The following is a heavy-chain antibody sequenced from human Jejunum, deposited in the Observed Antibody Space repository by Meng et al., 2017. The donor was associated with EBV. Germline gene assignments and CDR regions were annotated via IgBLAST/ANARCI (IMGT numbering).Heavy chain of an antibody. CDR2: INPNSGGT. V-gene: IGHV1-2*06. Sequence: QVLLVLCGGEVKQPRGAVSISSESARYTFTGYFRHWVRQAPGQELEWMGRINPNSGGTSYTQKFQGRVTMTRDTSITTAYMELSRLGSDDTAVYYCARDYSDSSRQGYWGQGTLVTVSS. CDR1: RYTFTGYF. CDR3: ARDYSDSSRQGY. D-gene: IGHD3-22*01. J-gene: IGHJ4*02.